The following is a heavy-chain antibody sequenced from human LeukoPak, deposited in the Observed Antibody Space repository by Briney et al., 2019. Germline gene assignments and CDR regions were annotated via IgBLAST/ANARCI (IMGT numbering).Heavy chain of an antibody. CDR1: GFTFSSYW. CDR3: AKDLPAAYFDS. J-gene: IGHJ4*02. D-gene: IGHD2-2*01. CDR2: IKQDGSEK. V-gene: IGHV3-7*01. Sequence: GGSLRLSCAASGFTFSSYWMSWVRQAPGKGLEWVANIKQDGSEKYYVDSVKGRFTISRDNAKNSLYLQMNSLRAGDTAVFYCAKDLPAAYFDSWGQGTLVTVSS.